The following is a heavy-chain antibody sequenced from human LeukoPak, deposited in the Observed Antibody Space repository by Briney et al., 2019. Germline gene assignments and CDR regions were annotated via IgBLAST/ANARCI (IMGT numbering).Heavy chain of an antibody. CDR3: TTDGSTTLSNTFDY. CDR2: IKSRNRGETV. V-gene: IGHV3-15*01. CDR1: GFTFSDAW. Sequence: GGSLRLSCAASGFTFSDAWMSWVRLAPGKGLEWVGRIKSRNRGETVDYAAPVKGRFTISRDDSKTTVYLQMNSLKTADTAISYCTTDGSTTLSNTFDYWGQGTLVTVSS. J-gene: IGHJ4*02. D-gene: IGHD1-26*01.